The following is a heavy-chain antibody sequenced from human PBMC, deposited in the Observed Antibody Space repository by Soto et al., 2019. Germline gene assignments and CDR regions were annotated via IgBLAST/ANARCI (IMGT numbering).Heavy chain of an antibody. CDR2: ISGSGGST. CDR1: GFTFSSYA. J-gene: IGHJ3*02. V-gene: IGHV3-23*01. CDR3: ANRDYYYICGYSDAFDI. D-gene: IGHD3-22*01. Sequence: EVQLLESGGGLVQPGGSLRLSCAASGFTFSSYAMSWVRQAPGKGLEWVSAISGSGGSTYYADSVKGRFTITRDNSMHKLYRQMNSQRADDKAVYYCANRDYYYICGYSDAFDIWGQGTMLSVSS.